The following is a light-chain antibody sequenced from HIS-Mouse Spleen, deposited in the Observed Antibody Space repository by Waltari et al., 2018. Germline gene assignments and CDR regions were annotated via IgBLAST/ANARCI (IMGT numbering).Light chain of an antibody. CDR2: EGS. CDR3: CSYAGSSTWV. V-gene: IGLV2-23*01. Sequence: QSALTQPASVSGSPGQSITISCTGTSSDVWSYNLFSWYQQHPGKAPKLMIYEGSKRPSGVCTRFSGSKSGNTASLTIAGLQAEDEADYYCCSYAGSSTWVFGGGTKLTVL. CDR1: SSDVWSYNL. J-gene: IGLJ3*02.